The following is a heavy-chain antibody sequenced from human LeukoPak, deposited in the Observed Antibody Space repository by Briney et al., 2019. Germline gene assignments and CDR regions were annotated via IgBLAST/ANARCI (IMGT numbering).Heavy chain of an antibody. Sequence: GSLRLSCAASGFTFSSYWMHWVRQAPGKGLVWVSRIDNDGSSTSSADSVKGRFTMSRDNAKNTLYLQMNSLRAEDTAVYYCARGRLGYYFDYWGQGTLVTVSS. CDR2: IDNDGSST. CDR3: ARGRLGYYFDY. CDR1: GFTFSSYW. D-gene: IGHD3-16*01. V-gene: IGHV3-74*01. J-gene: IGHJ4*02.